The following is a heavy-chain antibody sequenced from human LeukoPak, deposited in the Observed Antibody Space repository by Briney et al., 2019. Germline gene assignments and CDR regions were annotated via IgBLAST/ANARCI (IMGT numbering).Heavy chain of an antibody. CDR1: GFTFSSYA. Sequence: GGSLRLSCAASGFTFSSYAMSWVRQAPGKGLEWVSAISGSGGSTYYADSVEGRFTISRDNSKNTLYLQMNSLRAEDTAVYYCAKANVLRFLEWLFFDYWGQGTLVTVSS. V-gene: IGHV3-23*01. D-gene: IGHD3-3*01. J-gene: IGHJ4*02. CDR3: AKANVLRFLEWLFFDY. CDR2: ISGSGGST.